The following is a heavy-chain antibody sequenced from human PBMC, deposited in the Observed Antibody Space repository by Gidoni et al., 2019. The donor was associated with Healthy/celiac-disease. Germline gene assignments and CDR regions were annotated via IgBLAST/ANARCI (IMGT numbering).Heavy chain of an antibody. CDR1: GFTFGRYG. D-gene: IGHD2-15*01. CDR3: AKCTVVAALLGAFDI. CDR2: ISYDGSNK. Sequence: QVQLVESGGGVVQPGRSLRLSCAASGFTFGRYGMPWVRQAPGKGLEWVAVISYDGSNKYYADSVKGRFTISRDNSKNTLYLQMNSLRAEDTAVYYCAKCTVVAALLGAFDIWGQGTMVTVSS. V-gene: IGHV3-30*18. J-gene: IGHJ3*02.